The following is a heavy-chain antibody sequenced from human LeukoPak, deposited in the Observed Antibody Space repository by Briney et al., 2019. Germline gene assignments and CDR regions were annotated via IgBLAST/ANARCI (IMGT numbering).Heavy chain of an antibody. Sequence: GGSLRLSCAASGFTFSGSVIHWVRQASGNGLEWVGRIRGKTHSYATAYAASVKGRFTISRDDSKNTAYLQMNSLKTEDTAVYYCNIAYSNYDYWGQGTLVTVSS. CDR2: IRGKTHSYAT. J-gene: IGHJ4*02. D-gene: IGHD6-13*01. V-gene: IGHV3-73*01. CDR3: NIAYSNYDY. CDR1: GFTFSGSV.